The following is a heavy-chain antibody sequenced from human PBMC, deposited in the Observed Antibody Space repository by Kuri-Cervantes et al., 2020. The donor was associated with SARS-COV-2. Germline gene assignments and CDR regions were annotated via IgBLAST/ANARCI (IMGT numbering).Heavy chain of an antibody. CDR3: ARSGVVTDYFDS. V-gene: IGHV3-30*04. CDR2: VPYDGNTQ. D-gene: IGHD2-21*02. Sequence: GGSLRLSCAASGFTFGHYAMHWVRQPPGKGLEWLAVVPYDGNTQYYADSVKGRFTISRDNSANTLYLQMDSLTYEDTAVYFCARSGVVTDYFDSWGQGTLVTVSS. J-gene: IGHJ4*02. CDR1: GFTFGHYA.